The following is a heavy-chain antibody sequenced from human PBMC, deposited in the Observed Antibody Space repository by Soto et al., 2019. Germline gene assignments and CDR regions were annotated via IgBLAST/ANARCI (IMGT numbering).Heavy chain of an antibody. Sequence: QVQLVQSGAEVKKPGASVKVSCKASGYTFTSYGISWVRQAPGQGLEWMGWISAYNGNTNYAQKLQGRVTMTTDTSTSTAYMELRSLGSDDTAVYYCATTNIVVVPAAMGGGSSFDYWGQGTLVTVSS. V-gene: IGHV1-18*01. CDR3: ATTNIVVVPAAMGGGSSFDY. CDR2: ISAYNGNT. D-gene: IGHD2-2*01. J-gene: IGHJ4*02. CDR1: GYTFTSYG.